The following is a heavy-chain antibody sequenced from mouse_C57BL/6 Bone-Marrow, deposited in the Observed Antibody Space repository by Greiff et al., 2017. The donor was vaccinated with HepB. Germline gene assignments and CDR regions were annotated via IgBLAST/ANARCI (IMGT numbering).Heavy chain of an antibody. D-gene: IGHD1-1*01. Sequence: EVQRVESGGGLVKPGGSLKLSCAASGFTFSSYAMSWVRQTPEKRLEWVATISEGGSYTYYPDNVKGRFTISRDNAKNNLYLQMSHLKSEDTAMYYCARDEEGDGSRFAYWGQGTLVTVSA. J-gene: IGHJ3*01. CDR2: ISEGGSYT. CDR3: ARDEEGDGSRFAY. CDR1: GFTFSSYA. V-gene: IGHV5-4*01.